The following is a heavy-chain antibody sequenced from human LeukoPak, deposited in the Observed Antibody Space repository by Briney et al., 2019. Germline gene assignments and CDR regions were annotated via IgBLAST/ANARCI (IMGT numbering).Heavy chain of an antibody. CDR3: AKGTAMVHSYYYMDV. J-gene: IGHJ6*03. CDR2: IIGSGGMT. CDR1: GFTFSSYG. D-gene: IGHD5-18*01. V-gene: IGHV3-23*01. Sequence: PGGTLRLSCAASGFTFSSYGMSWVRQAPGKGLEWVSTIIGSGGMTYYADSVKGRFTISRDNSKNTLYLQMNSLRAEDTAVYYCAKGTAMVHSYYYMDVWGKGTTVTISS.